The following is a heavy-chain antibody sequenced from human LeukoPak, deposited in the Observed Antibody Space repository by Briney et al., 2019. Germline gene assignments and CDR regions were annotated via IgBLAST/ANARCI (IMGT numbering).Heavy chain of an antibody. CDR2: IWYDGSNK. Sequence: GRSLRLSCGASGFTSSSYGMHWVRQAPGKGLEWVAVIWYDGSNKYYADSVKGRFTISRDNSKNTLYLQMNSLRAEDTAVYYFAREFVGLYYDSGVYYYAPPRVYYYYYMDVGEKGPTVPVS. V-gene: IGHV3-33*01. J-gene: IGHJ6*03. D-gene: IGHD3-22*01. CDR1: GFTSSSYG. CDR3: AREFVGLYYDSGVYYYAPPRVYYYYYMDV.